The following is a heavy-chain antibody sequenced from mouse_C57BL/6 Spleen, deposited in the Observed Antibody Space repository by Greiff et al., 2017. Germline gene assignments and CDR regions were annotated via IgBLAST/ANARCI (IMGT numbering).Heavy chain of an antibody. J-gene: IGHJ4*01. Sequence: QVQLQQPGAELVKPGASVKLSCKASGYTFTSYWMHWVKQRPGQGLEWIGMIHPNSGSTNYNEKFKSKATLTVDKSSSTAYMQLSILTSEDSAVYYCAIGGITTVVATGYYAMDYWGQGTSVTVSS. D-gene: IGHD1-1*01. CDR1: GYTFTSYW. CDR3: AIGGITTVVATGYYAMDY. CDR2: IHPNSGST. V-gene: IGHV1-64*01.